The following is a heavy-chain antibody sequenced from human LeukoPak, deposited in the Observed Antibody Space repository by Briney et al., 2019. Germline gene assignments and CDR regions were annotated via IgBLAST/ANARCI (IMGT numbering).Heavy chain of an antibody. V-gene: IGHV3-49*04. Sequence: GGSLRLSCTASGFTFGNHAMSWVRQAPGKGLEWVGFIRNKAYGERPYYAASVQGRFTITRDDSESIAYLQMNSLKTEDTGVYYCTRVNYYDSSSFYYGYFDYWGQGTLVTVSS. J-gene: IGHJ4*02. CDR1: GFTFGNHA. D-gene: IGHD3-22*01. CDR3: TRVNYYDSSSFYYGYFDY. CDR2: IRNKAYGERP.